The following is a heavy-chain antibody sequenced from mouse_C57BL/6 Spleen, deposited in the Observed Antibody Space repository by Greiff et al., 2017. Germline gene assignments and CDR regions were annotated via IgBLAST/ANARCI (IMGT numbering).Heavy chain of an antibody. Sequence: QVQLQQPGAELVKPGASVKLSCKASGYTFTSYWMHWVKQRPGQGLEWMGMIHPNSGSTNYNEKFKSKATLTVDKSSSTAYMQLSSLTSKDSAVYYCARGGLSGNGWYFDVWGTGTTVTVSS. CDR3: ARGGLSGNGWYFDV. CDR2: IHPNSGST. J-gene: IGHJ1*03. CDR1: GYTFTSYW. V-gene: IGHV1-64*01. D-gene: IGHD3-1*01.